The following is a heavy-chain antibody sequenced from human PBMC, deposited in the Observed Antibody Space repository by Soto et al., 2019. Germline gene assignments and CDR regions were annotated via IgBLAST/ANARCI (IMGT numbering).Heavy chain of an antibody. J-gene: IGHJ2*01. D-gene: IGHD3-10*01. Sequence: NXNPYLKSRVTISVDTSKNQFSLKLSSVTAADTAVYYCARDYYGSGSYPFDLWGRGTLVTV. V-gene: IGHV4-59*01. CDR3: ARDYYGSGSYPFDL.